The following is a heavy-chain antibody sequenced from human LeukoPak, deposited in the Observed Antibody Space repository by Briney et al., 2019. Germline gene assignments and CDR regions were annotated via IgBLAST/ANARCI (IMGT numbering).Heavy chain of an antibody. CDR1: GGSISSSSYY. Sequence: KPSETLSLTCTVSGGSISSSSYYWGWIRQPPGKGLEWIGSIYYSGSTYYNPSPKSRVTISVDTSKNQFSLKLSSVTAADTAVYYRAREGYYYGSGSYGYYFDYWGQGTLVTVSS. J-gene: IGHJ4*02. D-gene: IGHD3-10*01. V-gene: IGHV4-39*07. CDR3: AREGYYYGSGSYGYYFDY. CDR2: IYYSGST.